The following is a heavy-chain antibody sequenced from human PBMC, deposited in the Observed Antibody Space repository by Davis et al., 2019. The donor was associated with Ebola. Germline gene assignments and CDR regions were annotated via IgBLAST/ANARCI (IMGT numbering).Heavy chain of an antibody. Sequence: GSLRLSCSVSGGSVGSDYWSWIRQSPGKGLEWIAFISNGGRTIYNPSLRGRVTISIDTSKNQFSLKLSSVTAADTAVYYCARLFAAAGGTWFDPWGQGTLVTVSS. D-gene: IGHD3/OR15-3a*01. J-gene: IGHJ5*02. CDR2: ISNGGRT. CDR3: ARLFAAAGGTWFDP. V-gene: IGHV4-59*08. CDR1: GGSVGSDY.